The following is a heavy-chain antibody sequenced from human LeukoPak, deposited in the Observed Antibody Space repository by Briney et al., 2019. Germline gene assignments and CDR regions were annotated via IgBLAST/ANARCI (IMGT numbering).Heavy chain of an antibody. V-gene: IGHV1-2*02. CDR1: GYTFTGYF. Sequence: ASVKVSCKASGYTFTGYFIHWVRQAPGQGLEWMGWMNPNSGGTNHAQKFQGRVTMTRDTSIITGYMELSRLRSEDTAVYYCVRGRYRYGFGYFDYWGQGTLVTVSS. J-gene: IGHJ4*02. CDR3: VRGRYRYGFGYFDY. D-gene: IGHD5-18*01. CDR2: MNPNSGGT.